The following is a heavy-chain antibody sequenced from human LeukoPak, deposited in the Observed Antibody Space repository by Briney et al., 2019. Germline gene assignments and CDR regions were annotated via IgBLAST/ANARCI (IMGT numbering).Heavy chain of an antibody. V-gene: IGHV4-59*01. J-gene: IGHJ4*02. Sequence: PSETLSLTCTVSAGSISSYYWSWIRPPPAKELERIGYIYDSGSTNYNPSLKSRVTISVDTSKNQFSLKLNTVTVADTAVYYCARDKGSGSDYWGQGTLVTVSS. CDR1: AGSISSYY. CDR3: ARDKGSGSDY. CDR2: IYDSGST. D-gene: IGHD6-19*01.